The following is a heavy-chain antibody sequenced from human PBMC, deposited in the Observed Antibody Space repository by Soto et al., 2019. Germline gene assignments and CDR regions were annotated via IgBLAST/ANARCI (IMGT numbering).Heavy chain of an antibody. CDR1: GGSISSGGYS. V-gene: IGHV4-30-2*01. J-gene: IGHJ4*02. Sequence: QLQLQESGSGLVKPSQTLSLTCAVSGGSISSGGYSWSWIRQPPGKGLEWIGYLYHSGSTYYNPSLKSRVTISVDRSKNQFSLKLSSVTAAYTAVYYCARAHIQHMYYFDYWGQGTLVTVSS. CDR2: LYHSGST. D-gene: IGHD2-21*01. CDR3: ARAHIQHMYYFDY.